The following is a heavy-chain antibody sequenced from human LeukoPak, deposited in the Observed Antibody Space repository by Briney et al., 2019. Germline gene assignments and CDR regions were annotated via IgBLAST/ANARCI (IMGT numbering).Heavy chain of an antibody. Sequence: GGSLRLSCAASGFTLSSYWMSWVRQAPGKGLEWVAKIKQDGREKYYVDSMKGRFTISRDNAKNSLYLQMNSLRAEDTAVYYCARDRGFNYGSDFWGQGTLVTVSS. CDR3: ARDRGFNYGSDF. V-gene: IGHV3-7*01. CDR2: IKQDGREK. CDR1: GFTLSSYW. J-gene: IGHJ4*02. D-gene: IGHD5-18*01.